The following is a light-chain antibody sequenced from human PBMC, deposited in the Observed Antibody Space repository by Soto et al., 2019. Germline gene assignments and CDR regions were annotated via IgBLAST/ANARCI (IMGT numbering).Light chain of an antibody. CDR1: QSVSSY. Sequence: IVLTQSKNTLSLSPGEIATLSCMASQSVSSYLAWYQQKPGQAPRLLIFDASNRATGIPSRFSGSGSGTDFTLTISSLEPEDFAVYYCQQRSYWPWPVGQGGK. CDR3: QQRSYWPWP. J-gene: IGKJ1*01. V-gene: IGKV3-11*01. CDR2: DAS.